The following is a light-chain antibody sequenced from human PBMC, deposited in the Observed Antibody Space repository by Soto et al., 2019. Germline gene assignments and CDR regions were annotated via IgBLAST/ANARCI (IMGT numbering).Light chain of an antibody. J-gene: IGKJ1*01. Sequence: DIHMTQSPASLSASVGDRVTISCRASQSIGRNLNWYQQKAGKAPTLLMFTSSNLQSGVPSRFSGSGSGTDFIFTISSLQPEDFATYYCQHSYSTPLTFGQGTKVEIK. CDR3: QHSYSTPLT. V-gene: IGKV1-39*01. CDR2: TSS. CDR1: QSIGRN.